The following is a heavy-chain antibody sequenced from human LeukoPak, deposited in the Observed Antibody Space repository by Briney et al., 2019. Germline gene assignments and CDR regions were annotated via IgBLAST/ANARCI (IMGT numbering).Heavy chain of an antibody. D-gene: IGHD3-10*01. CDR2: INHSGST. CDR3: AGYYYGSGMVY. J-gene: IGHJ4*02. Sequence: SETLSLTCAVYGGSFSGYYWSWIRQPPGKGLEWIGEINHSGSTNYNPSLKSRVTISVDTSKNQFSLKLSSVTAADTAVYYSAGYYYGSGMVYWGQGTLVTVSS. V-gene: IGHV4-34*01. CDR1: GGSFSGYY.